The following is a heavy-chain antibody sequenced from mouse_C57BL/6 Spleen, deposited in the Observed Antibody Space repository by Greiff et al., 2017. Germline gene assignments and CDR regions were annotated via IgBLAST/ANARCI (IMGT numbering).Heavy chain of an antibody. CDR3: ARHNWNFYSMDY. CDR1: GYAFSSYW. V-gene: IGHV1-80*01. Sequence: VQLQQSGAELVKPGASVKISCKASGYAFSSYWMNWVKQRPGKGLEWIGQIYPGDGDTDYNGKFKGKATLTADKSSSTAYMQLSSLTSEDSAFYCCARHNWNFYSMDYWGQGTSLTVSS. D-gene: IGHD4-1*01. J-gene: IGHJ4*01. CDR2: IYPGDGDT.